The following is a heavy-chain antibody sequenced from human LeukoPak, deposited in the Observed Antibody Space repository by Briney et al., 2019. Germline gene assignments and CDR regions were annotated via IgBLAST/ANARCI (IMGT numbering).Heavy chain of an antibody. V-gene: IGHV1-3*02. J-gene: IGHJ4*02. CDR3: ARGAHYSSTSWYYFDY. CDR1: GYTFTRYA. CDR2: SNAGNGNT. D-gene: IGHD6-13*01. Sequence: ASVQVSCQATGYTFTRYAMHWVGQAPGQRLAWMGWSNAGNGNTKYSQEFQDRVTITRDTSASTAYMELSSLRSEDMAVYYCARGAHYSSTSWYYFDYWGQGTLVTVSS.